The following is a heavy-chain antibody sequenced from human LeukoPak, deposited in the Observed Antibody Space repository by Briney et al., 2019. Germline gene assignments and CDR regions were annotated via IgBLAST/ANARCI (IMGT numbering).Heavy chain of an antibody. Sequence: PGRSLRLSCAASGFTFSGYGMHWVRQAPGKGLEWVAVVSYDGSNKYYADSVKGRFTIFRDNSKNTLYLQMNSLRAEDTAMYYCAKSPCSYGYFGMDVWGLGTTVIVSS. CDR1: GFTFSGYG. D-gene: IGHD5-18*01. J-gene: IGHJ6*02. V-gene: IGHV3-30*18. CDR3: AKSPCSYGYFGMDV. CDR2: VSYDGSNK.